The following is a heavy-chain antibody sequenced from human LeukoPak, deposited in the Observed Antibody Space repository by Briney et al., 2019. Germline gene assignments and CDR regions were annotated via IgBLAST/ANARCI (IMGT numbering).Heavy chain of an antibody. J-gene: IGHJ4*02. V-gene: IGHV3-21*01. CDR1: GFTFSSYS. D-gene: IGHD3-22*01. CDR3: ARGSQNYYDSSGSEYFDY. CDR2: ISSSSSYI. Sequence: GGSLRLSCAASGFTFSSYSMNWVRQAPGKGLEWVSSISSSSSYIYYADSVKGRFTISRDNAKNSLYLQMNSLRAEDTAVYYCARGSQNYYDSSGSEYFDYWGQGTLVTVSS.